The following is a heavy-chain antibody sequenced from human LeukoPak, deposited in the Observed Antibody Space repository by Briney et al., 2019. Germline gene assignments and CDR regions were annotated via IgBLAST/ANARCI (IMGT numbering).Heavy chain of an antibody. D-gene: IGHD3-22*01. CDR1: GGSISSGGYY. Sequence: PSETLSLTCTVSGGSISSGGYYWSWIRQHPGKGLEWIGYIYYSGSTYYIPSLKSRVTISVDTSKNQFSLKLSSVTAADTAVYYCARVHDSGYYSVFDYWGQGTLVTVTS. J-gene: IGHJ4*02. CDR2: IYYSGST. CDR3: ARVHDSGYYSVFDY. V-gene: IGHV4-31*03.